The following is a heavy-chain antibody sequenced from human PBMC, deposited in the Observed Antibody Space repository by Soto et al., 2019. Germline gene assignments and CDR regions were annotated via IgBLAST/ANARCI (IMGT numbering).Heavy chain of an antibody. J-gene: IGHJ4*02. CDR1: GFSFSSYG. D-gene: IGHD1-1*01. V-gene: IGHV3-30*18. CDR2: ISYDGTDE. CDR3: AKQESDWNDHVDY. Sequence: QVQLVESGGGVVQPGRSLRLSCAASGFSFSSYGMHWVRQAPGKGLEWVSMISYDGTDEYYADSVKGRFTISRDNSKNAVYLQMNSLRPVDTAVYCCAKQESDWNDHVDYWGQGTLVTVSP.